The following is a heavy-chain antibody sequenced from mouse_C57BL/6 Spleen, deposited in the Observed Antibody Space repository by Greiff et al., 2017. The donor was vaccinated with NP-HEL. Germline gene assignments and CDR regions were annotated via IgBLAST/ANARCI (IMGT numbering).Heavy chain of an antibody. CDR2: ISSGSSTI. D-gene: IGHD1-1*01. V-gene: IGHV5-17*01. CDR1: GFTFSDYG. Sequence: DVMLVESGGGLVKPGGSLKLSCAASGFTFSDYGMHWVRQAPEKGLEWVAYISSGSSTIYYADTVKGRFTISRDNAKNTLFLQMTSLRSEDTAMYYCARSFYYGSPYYAMDYWGKGTSVTVSS. CDR3: ARSFYYGSPYYAMDY. J-gene: IGHJ4*01.